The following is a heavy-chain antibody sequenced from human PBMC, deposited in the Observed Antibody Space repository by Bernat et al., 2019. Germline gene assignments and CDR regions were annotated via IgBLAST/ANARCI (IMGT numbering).Heavy chain of an antibody. J-gene: IGHJ6*02. CDR1: GGTFSSYA. CDR3: ARGGGMGRYFAWLLDYYCCGVEG. D-gene: IGHD3-9*01. Sequence: QVQLVQSGAEVKKPGSSVKVSCKASGGTFSSYAISWVRQAPGQGLEWMGGIIPIFGTANYAQKFQGRVTITADESTSTAYMELSSLRSEEKAVDYWARGGGMGRYFAWLLDYYCCGVEGWGQGTTVTVS. CDR2: IIPIFGTA. V-gene: IGHV1-69*12.